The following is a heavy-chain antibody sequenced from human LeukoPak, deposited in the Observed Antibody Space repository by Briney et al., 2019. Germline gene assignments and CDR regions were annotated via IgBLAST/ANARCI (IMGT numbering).Heavy chain of an antibody. D-gene: IGHD4-23*01. CDR3: ARVLRRFGYFDY. J-gene: IGHJ4*02. CDR2: MSPNSGDT. CDR1: GYTFTSYD. Sequence: ASVKVSCKASGYTFTSYDINWVRQATGQGLEWMGWMSPNSGDTGYAQKFQGRVTMTRDTSTSTVYMELSSLRSEDTAVYYCARVLRRFGYFDYWGQGTLVTVSS. V-gene: IGHV1-8*01.